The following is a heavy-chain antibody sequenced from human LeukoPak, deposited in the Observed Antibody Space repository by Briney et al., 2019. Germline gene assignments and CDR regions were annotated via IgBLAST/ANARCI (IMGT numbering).Heavy chain of an antibody. V-gene: IGHV3-9*01. J-gene: IGHJ6*02. Sequence: GRSLRLSCVGSGFAFHNYVMHWVRRPPGKGLEWVSAINWNSDTKAYADSVKGRFTISRDRARNSLYLQMDSLRPEDTALYYCAKDTGGNGAYFYAMDVWGQGTSVTVSS. CDR1: GFAFHNYV. CDR2: INWNSDTK. CDR3: AKDTGGNGAYFYAMDV. D-gene: IGHD4-23*01.